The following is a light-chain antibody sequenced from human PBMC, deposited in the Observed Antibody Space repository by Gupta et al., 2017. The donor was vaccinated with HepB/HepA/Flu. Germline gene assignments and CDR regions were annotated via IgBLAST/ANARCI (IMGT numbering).Light chain of an antibody. CDR2: FAT. Sequence: DIQMTQSPSFVSASVGDRVAITCRASQAISNWLAWYQQKPGKAPKLLIYFATTLQSGVPSRFSGSGSGTEFTLTISSLQPEDFATYYCQQGNNFPPTFGPGTKVDIK. CDR1: QAISNW. CDR3: QQGNNFPPT. V-gene: IGKV1-12*01. J-gene: IGKJ3*01.